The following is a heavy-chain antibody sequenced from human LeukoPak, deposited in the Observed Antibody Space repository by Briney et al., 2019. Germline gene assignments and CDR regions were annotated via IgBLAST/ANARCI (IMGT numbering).Heavy chain of an antibody. Sequence: GGSLRLSCAASGFTFSSYSMNWVRQAPGKGLEWVSYISSSSSTTYYADSVRGRFTISRDNSRNTLYVQMNSLRAEDTAVYYCARDRNWGAYDIWGQGTMVTVSS. CDR1: GFTFSSYS. J-gene: IGHJ3*02. CDR3: ARDRNWGAYDI. V-gene: IGHV3-48*01. CDR2: ISSSSSTT. D-gene: IGHD7-27*01.